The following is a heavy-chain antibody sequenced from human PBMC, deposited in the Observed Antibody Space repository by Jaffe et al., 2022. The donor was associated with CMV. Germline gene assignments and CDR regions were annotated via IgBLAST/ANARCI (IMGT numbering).Heavy chain of an antibody. CDR1: GFTFSSYG. Sequence: QVQLVESGGGVVQPGRSLRLSCAASGFTFSSYGMHWVRQAPGKGLEWVAVIWYDGSNKYYADSVKGRFTISRDNSKNTLYLQMNSLRAEDTAVYYCARVGEYSPTYYMDVWGKGTTVTVSS. V-gene: IGHV3-33*08. J-gene: IGHJ6*03. D-gene: IGHD6-6*01. CDR3: ARVGEYSPTYYMDV. CDR2: IWYDGSNK.